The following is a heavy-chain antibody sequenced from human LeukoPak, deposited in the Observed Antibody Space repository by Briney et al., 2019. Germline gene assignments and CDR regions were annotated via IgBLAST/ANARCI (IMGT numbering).Heavy chain of an antibody. J-gene: IGHJ3*02. Sequence: PSETLSLTCAVYGGSFSGHYWSWIRQPPGKGLEWIGEINHSGSTNYNPSLKSRVTISVDTSKNQFSLKLSSVTAADTAVYYCARVRIIRNAFDIWGQGTMVTVSS. CDR2: INHSGST. D-gene: IGHD2-15*01. CDR1: GGSFSGHY. V-gene: IGHV4-34*01. CDR3: ARVRIIRNAFDI.